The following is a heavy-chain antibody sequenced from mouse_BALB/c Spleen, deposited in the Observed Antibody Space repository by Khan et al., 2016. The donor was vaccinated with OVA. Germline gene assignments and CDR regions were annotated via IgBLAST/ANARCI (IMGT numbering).Heavy chain of an antibody. V-gene: IGHV2-6-7*01. Sequence: VQLKESGPGPVAPSQSLSITCTVSGFSLTGYGVNWVRQPPGKGLEWLGMIWGDGSTDYNSALKSRLSISKDNSKSQVFLKMNSLQTDDTARYYCARAYYANYREAVDYWGQGTSVTVSS. D-gene: IGHD2-10*01. CDR3: ARAYYANYREAVDY. CDR1: GFSLTGYG. CDR2: IWGDGST. J-gene: IGHJ4*01.